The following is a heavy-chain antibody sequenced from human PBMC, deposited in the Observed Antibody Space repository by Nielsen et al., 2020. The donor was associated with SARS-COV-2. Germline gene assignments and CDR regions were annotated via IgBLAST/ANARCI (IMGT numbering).Heavy chain of an antibody. J-gene: IGHJ6*02. D-gene: IGHD5-18*01. CDR3: AKSLSYSYGYLYYYYGVDV. V-gene: IGHV3-23*01. CDR1: GFTLSNYN. CDR2: ISGSGGTP. Sequence: GESLKISCAASGFTLSNYNMHWVRQGPGKGLEWVSAISGSGGTPYYADSVKGRFTISRDNSKNTLYLQMNSLRAEDTAAYYCAKSLSYSYGYLYYYYGVDVWGQGTTVTVSS.